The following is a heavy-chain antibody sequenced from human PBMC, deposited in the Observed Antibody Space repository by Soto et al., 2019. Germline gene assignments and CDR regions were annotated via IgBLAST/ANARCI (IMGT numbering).Heavy chain of an antibody. CDR1: GGSISSGGYY. Sequence: QVQLQESGPGLVKPSQTLSLSCTVSGGSISSGGYYWSWIHQHPGKGLEWIGYIYYSGSTYYNPSLKSRVTISVDTSKNQFSLKLSSVTAADTAVYYCARVVVVVAARGGETAFDYWGQGTLVTVSS. CDR3: ARVVVVVAARGGETAFDY. J-gene: IGHJ4*02. CDR2: IYYSGST. D-gene: IGHD2-15*01. V-gene: IGHV4-31*03.